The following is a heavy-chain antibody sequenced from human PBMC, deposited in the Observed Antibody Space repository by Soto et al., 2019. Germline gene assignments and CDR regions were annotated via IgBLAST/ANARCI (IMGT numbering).Heavy chain of an antibody. CDR3: AKGVTVGTTGRLYFDS. J-gene: IGHJ4*02. D-gene: IGHD1-1*01. CDR1: GFTFSNHG. Sequence: GGSLRLSCTASGFTFSNHGMSWVRQAPGMGLEWVSVIGNSGAHTYYVDSVKGRFTISRDNSKNTLYLQMNSLRAEDTAVYYCAKGVTVGTTGRLYFDSWGQGTLVTVSS. V-gene: IGHV3-23*01. CDR2: IGNSGAHT.